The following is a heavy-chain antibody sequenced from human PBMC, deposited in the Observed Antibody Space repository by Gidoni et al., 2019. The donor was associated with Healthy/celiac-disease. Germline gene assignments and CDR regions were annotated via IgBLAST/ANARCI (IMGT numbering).Heavy chain of an antibody. J-gene: IGHJ5*02. CDR3: ARQRGYSYGSGSSWFDP. CDR1: GFTFSSDS. V-gene: IGHV3-48*02. D-gene: IGHD5-18*01. CDR2: ISSSSSTI. Sequence: EVQLVESGGGLVQPGGSLRLSWAASGFTFSSDSMNWVRQAPGKGLEWVSYISSSSSTIYYADSVKGRFTISRDNAKNSLYLQMNSLRDEDTAVYYCARQRGYSYGSGSSWFDPWGQGTLVTVSS.